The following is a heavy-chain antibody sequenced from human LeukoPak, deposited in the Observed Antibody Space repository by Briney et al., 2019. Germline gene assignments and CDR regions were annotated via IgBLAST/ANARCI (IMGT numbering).Heavy chain of an antibody. Sequence: ASVKVSCKASGYTFTSYAIDWVRQAPGQRLEWMGWISAGNGDTKYSQKFQGRVTITRDTSATTGYMELTSLRSEDTAVYYCARARYRSGWYLDFWGQGTLVTVSS. V-gene: IGHV1-3*01. CDR1: GYTFTSYA. CDR2: ISAGNGDT. D-gene: IGHD6-19*01. CDR3: ARARYRSGWYLDF. J-gene: IGHJ4*02.